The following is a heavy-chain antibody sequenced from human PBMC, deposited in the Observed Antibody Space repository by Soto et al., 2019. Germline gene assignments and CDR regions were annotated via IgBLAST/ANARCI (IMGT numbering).Heavy chain of an antibody. CDR1: GGSISSGDYY. Sequence: QVQLQESGPGLVKPSQTLSLTCTVSGGSISSGDYYWSWIRQPPGKGLEWIGYIYYSGSTYYNPSLKGRVTMSVDTATNQFSLKLSSVTAADTAVYYCARVTLEAGSVVDYWGQGTLVTVSS. CDR3: ARVTLEAGSVVDY. V-gene: IGHV4-30-4*01. D-gene: IGHD2-8*02. J-gene: IGHJ4*02. CDR2: IYYSGST.